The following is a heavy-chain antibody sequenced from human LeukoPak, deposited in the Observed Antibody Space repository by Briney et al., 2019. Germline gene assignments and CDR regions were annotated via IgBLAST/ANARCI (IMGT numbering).Heavy chain of an antibody. CDR2: IRYDGSNK. Sequence: PGGSLRLSCAASGFTFSSFGMHWVRQAPGKGLEWVAFIRYDGSNKYYVDSVKGRFTISRDNSKNTLYLQMNSLRAEDTAVYYCARAVTMVRGVIINYYYYMDAWGKGTTVTVSS. D-gene: IGHD3-10*01. CDR3: ARAVTMVRGVIINYYYYMDA. CDR1: GFTFSSFG. V-gene: IGHV3-30*02. J-gene: IGHJ6*03.